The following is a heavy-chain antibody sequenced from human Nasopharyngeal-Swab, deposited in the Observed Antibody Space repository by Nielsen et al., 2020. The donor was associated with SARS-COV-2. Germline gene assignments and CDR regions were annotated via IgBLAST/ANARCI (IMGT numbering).Heavy chain of an antibody. V-gene: IGHV1-69*13. J-gene: IGHJ3*02. CDR2: IIPIFGTA. Sequence: SVKVSCKASGGTFSSYAISWVRQAPGQGLVWMGGIIPIFGTANYAQKFQGRVTITADESTSTAYMELSSLRSEDTAVYYCARGPFLAYCGGDCYGAFDIWGQGTMVTVSS. CDR3: ARGPFLAYCGGDCYGAFDI. D-gene: IGHD2-21*02. CDR1: GGTFSSYA.